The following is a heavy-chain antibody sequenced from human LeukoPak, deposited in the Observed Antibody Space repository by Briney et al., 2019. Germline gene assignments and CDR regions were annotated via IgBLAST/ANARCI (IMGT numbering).Heavy chain of an antibody. CDR1: GFTFSSYA. Sequence: GGSLRLSCAASGFTFSSYAMSWVRQAPGKGLEWVSAISGSGGSTYYADSVKGRFTISRDNSKDTLYLQMNSLRAEDTAVYYCAKDLEQQLAPDAFDIWGQGTMVTVSS. V-gene: IGHV3-23*01. J-gene: IGHJ3*02. D-gene: IGHD6-13*01. CDR3: AKDLEQQLAPDAFDI. CDR2: ISGSGGST.